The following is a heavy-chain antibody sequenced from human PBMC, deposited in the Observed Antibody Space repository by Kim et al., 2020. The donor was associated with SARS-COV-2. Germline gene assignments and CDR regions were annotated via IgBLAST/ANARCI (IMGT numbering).Heavy chain of an antibody. CDR3: TRHGDSGWYSGYYCHG. CDR2: IRSKANSYAS. J-gene: IGHJ6*01. D-gene: IGHD6-19*01. V-gene: IGHV3-73*01. Sequence: GGSLRLSCAASGFTFSGSAMHWVRQAPGKGLEWVGRIRSKANSYASADAASVKCRFTISRDDSKHTPQLQMNSLKTEDMAVYDCTRHGDSGWYSGYYCHG. CDR1: GFTFSGSA.